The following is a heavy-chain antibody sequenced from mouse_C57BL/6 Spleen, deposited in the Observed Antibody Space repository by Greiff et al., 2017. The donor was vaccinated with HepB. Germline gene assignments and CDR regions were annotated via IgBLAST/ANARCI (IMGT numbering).Heavy chain of an antibody. CDR3: AREAYYSNLGTY. D-gene: IGHD2-5*01. J-gene: IGHJ3*01. Sequence: DVKLVESGGGLVKPGGSLKLSCAASGFTFSDYGMHWVRQAPEKGLEWVAYISSGSSTIYYVDTVKGRFTISRDNAKNTLCLQMTSLRSEDTAMYYCAREAYYSNLGTYWGQGTLVTVSA. CDR2: ISSGSSTI. V-gene: IGHV5-17*01. CDR1: GFTFSDYG.